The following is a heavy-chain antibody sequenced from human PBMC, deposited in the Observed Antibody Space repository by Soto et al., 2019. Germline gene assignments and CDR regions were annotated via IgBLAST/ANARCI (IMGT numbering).Heavy chain of an antibody. CDR2: ITPALHLT. J-gene: IGHJ4*02. Sequence: QVQLQQSGAEVQRPGSSVNVSCKASGVPFNSYGFAWVRQAPGQGLEWLGKITPALHLTNYAQSFQGRVTITADTSTSTLYLELTSLTSKDTVVYYCAWMKMARLDHRGQGTLVTVSS. D-gene: IGHD2-2*03. V-gene: IGHV1-69*09. CDR3: AWMKMARLDH. CDR1: GVPFNSYG.